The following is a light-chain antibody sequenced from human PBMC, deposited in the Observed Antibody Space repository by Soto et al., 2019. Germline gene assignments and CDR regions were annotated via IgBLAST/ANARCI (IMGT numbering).Light chain of an antibody. J-gene: IGLJ2*01. V-gene: IGLV2-14*03. CDR1: SSDVGGYNY. Sequence: QSALTQPASVSGSPGQSITISCTGNSSDVGGYNYVSWYQQHPGKAPKLMIYDVTNRPSGVSNRFSGSKSGNTASLTISGLQPEDEADYYCSSYTSSSSVIFGGGTQLTVL. CDR2: DVT. CDR3: SSYTSSSSVI.